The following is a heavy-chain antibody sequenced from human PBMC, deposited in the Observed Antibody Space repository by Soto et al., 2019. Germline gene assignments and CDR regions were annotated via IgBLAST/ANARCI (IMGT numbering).Heavy chain of an antibody. V-gene: IGHV1-18*04. CDR3: ARERGGGSYSNWFDP. D-gene: IGHD1-26*01. CDR2: ISGYSGNT. J-gene: IGHJ5*02. CDR1: GYTFTSYG. Sequence: QVQLVQSGAEVKKPGASVKVSCKTSGYTFTSYGISWVRQAPGQGLEWLGWISGYSGNTTYVQKLQGRVTMTTDTSPSTVYMELRSLRSDDTAVYYCARERGGGSYSNWFDPWGQGTLVTVSS.